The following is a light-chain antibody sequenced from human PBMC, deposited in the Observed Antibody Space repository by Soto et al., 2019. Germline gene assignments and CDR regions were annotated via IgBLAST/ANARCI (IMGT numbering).Light chain of an antibody. V-gene: IGKV1-39*01. CDR2: DAS. Sequence: IRMNLNPSAVSASLENRVTITCRASQSISTYLNWYQEKPGKAPNLLIYDASRLQSGVPSRFSGSGGGTDFTLSFSIVQPEDLASYFSKHSYMVLITCAQGTRLEIK. CDR3: KHSYMVLIT. CDR1: QSISTY. J-gene: IGKJ5*01.